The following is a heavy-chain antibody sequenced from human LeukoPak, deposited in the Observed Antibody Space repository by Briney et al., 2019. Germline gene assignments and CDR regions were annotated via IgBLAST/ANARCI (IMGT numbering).Heavy chain of an antibody. D-gene: IGHD3-10*01. CDR3: ARVSMTMVRGVTIKYFDY. CDR2: IIQSGTT. J-gene: IGHJ4*02. Sequence: SETLSLTCAVYGESFNGYHWSWIRQPPGKGLEWIGEIIQSGTTNYNPSLKSRVTVSLDRSKNHFSLKLTSVTAADTAVYYCARVSMTMVRGVTIKYFDYWGQGTLVTVSS. CDR1: GESFNGYH. V-gene: IGHV4-34*12.